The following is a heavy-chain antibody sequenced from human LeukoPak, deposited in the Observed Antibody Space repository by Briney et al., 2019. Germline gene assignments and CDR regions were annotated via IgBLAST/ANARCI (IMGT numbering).Heavy chain of an antibody. CDR1: GCTFTSYG. Sequence: ASVKVSCKASGCTFTSYGISWVRQAPGQGLDWMGWISAYNGNTNYAQKLQGRVTMTTDTSTSTAYMELRSLRSDDTAVYYCARVSGTHKMDAFDISREGTMVTVCS. CDR2: ISAYNGNT. J-gene: IGHJ3*02. V-gene: IGHV1-18*01. D-gene: IGHD1-1*01. CDR3: ARVSGTHKMDAFDI.